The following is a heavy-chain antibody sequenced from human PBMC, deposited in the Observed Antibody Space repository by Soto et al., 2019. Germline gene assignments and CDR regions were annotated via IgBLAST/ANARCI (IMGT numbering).Heavy chain of an antibody. D-gene: IGHD3-10*01. Sequence: QVQLVDSGGGVVQPGKSLRLACAASGIAFLGCGMFCVRQTPSKGLEWGAARSSAGRQKYYADSGKGRFIISRDNYKNTLYVAVNGLTTVYTAVGYSTKNLVRGHWDFDLWGRGTLVTVSS. CDR3: TKNLVRGHWDFDL. CDR1: GIAFLGCG. V-gene: IGHV3-30*18. J-gene: IGHJ2*01. CDR2: RSSAGRQK.